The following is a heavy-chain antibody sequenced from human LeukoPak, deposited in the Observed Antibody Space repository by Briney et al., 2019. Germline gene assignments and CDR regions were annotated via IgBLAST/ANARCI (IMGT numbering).Heavy chain of an antibody. CDR3: TTRVRTGGLDY. V-gene: IGHV3-23*01. Sequence: GGSLRLSCAASGFTFNSYAMTWVRQAPGKGLEWVSAISGGGVNTYYADSVKGRFTISRDNSKNMLYLQMNSLRAEDTAVYYCTTRVRTGGLDYWGQGTLVTVSS. J-gene: IGHJ4*02. D-gene: IGHD3/OR15-3a*01. CDR2: ISGGGVNT. CDR1: GFTFNSYA.